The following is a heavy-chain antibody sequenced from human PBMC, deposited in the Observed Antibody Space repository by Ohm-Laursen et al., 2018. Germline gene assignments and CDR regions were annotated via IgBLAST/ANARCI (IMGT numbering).Heavy chain of an antibody. CDR3: ARDGITGIDY. CDR1: EFTFSDYC. J-gene: IGHJ4*02. D-gene: IGHD1-20*01. V-gene: IGHV3-11*01. CDR2: ISSSSNTI. Sequence: GSLRLSCTASEFTFSDYCMTWVRQAPGKGLEWVSYISSSSNTIYYADSVKGRFTISRDNAKNTLYLQMNSLRAEDTAVYYCARDGITGIDYWGQGTLVTVSS.